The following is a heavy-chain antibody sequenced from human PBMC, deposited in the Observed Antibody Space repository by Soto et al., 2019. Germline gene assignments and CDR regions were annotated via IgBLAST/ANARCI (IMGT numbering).Heavy chain of an antibody. V-gene: IGHV3-30*18. Sequence: QVQLVESEGGVVQPGRSLRLSCTASGFTFSNYGMHWVRQAPGKGLDWVTVISNDGTVAYYADSVKGRFTSSRDNSKTTLSLQMTSLRPEATAVYCCAKEGPITNWYFDYWGQGTLVTVSS. CDR2: ISNDGTVA. D-gene: IGHD1-1*01. CDR3: AKEGPITNWYFDY. J-gene: IGHJ4*02. CDR1: GFTFSNYG.